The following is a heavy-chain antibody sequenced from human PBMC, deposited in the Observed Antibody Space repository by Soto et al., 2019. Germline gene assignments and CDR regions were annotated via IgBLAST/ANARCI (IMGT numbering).Heavy chain of an antibody. V-gene: IGHV4-59*08. Sequence: SETLFRICSVSGCSTCTSYWSWIRRPPGKGLEWIGYIYYSGTTNYNPSLKGRVILSVDTSKNQFSLKLNSVTAADTAVYYCARHGDCSSISCSYFQYMDVWGKGTTVTVS. CDR3: ARHGDCSSISCSYFQYMDV. D-gene: IGHD2-2*01. CDR1: GCSTCTSY. CDR2: IYYSGTT. J-gene: IGHJ6*03.